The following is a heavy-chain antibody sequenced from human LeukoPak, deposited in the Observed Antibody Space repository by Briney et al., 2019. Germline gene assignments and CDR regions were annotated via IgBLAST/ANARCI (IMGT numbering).Heavy chain of an antibody. CDR1: GWPFTTSW. CDR2: IYPDDSDT. D-gene: IGHD3-10*01. J-gene: IGHJ5*02. V-gene: IGHV5-51*01. Sequence: GGALEISFETSGWPFTTSWIGWGRPRPGTGGGGGGAIYPDDSDTRYSPSFQAQVRISADNSARTAYLPWASLKASDTATYYCARQRGASGTINWFDHWGQGTLVTVSS. CDR3: ARQRGASGTINWFDH.